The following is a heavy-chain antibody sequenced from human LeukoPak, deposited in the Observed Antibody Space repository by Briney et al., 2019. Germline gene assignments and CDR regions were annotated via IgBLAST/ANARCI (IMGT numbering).Heavy chain of an antibody. CDR3: ERETSLRYFDWLLSPYYYYMDV. CDR1: GGSFSGYY. D-gene: IGHD3-9*01. Sequence: PSDTLSLTCAVYGGSFSGYYWSWIPQPPGKGREGSGEINHSGSTNYNPSLKSRVTMSVDTSKNQFSLKLSSVTAADTAVYFCERETSLRYFDWLLSPYYYYMDVWGKGTTVTISS. V-gene: IGHV4-34*01. J-gene: IGHJ6*03. CDR2: INHSGST.